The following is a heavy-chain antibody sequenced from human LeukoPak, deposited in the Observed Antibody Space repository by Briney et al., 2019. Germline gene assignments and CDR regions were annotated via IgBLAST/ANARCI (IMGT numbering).Heavy chain of an antibody. J-gene: IGHJ4*02. D-gene: IGHD6-19*01. CDR3: AREYSSGWY. V-gene: IGHV4-39*02. CDR2: IYYSGST. CDR1: GGSISSSSDY. Sequence: SQTLSLTCTVSGGSISSSSDYWGWIRQPPGKGLEWIGSIYYSGSTYYNPSLKSRVTISVDTYKNQFSLKPSSVTAADTAVYYCAREYSSGWYWGQGTLVTVSS.